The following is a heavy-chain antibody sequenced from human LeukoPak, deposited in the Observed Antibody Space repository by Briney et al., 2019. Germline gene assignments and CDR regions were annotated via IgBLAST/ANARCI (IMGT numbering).Heavy chain of an antibody. V-gene: IGHV3-48*01. CDR1: GFTFTTYS. D-gene: IGHD4-11*01. J-gene: IGHJ5*02. Sequence: GGSLRLSCAASGFTFTTYSINWVRQAPGKGLEWISYISGNTKTIYYADSVKGRFTISRDNAKNSLYLQMNSLRADDTAVYYCARLGVTTTYNWFDPWGQGTLVTVSS. CDR3: ARLGVTTTYNWFDP. CDR2: ISGNTKTI.